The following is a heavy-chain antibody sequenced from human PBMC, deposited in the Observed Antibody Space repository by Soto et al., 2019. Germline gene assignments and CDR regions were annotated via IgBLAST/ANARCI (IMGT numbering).Heavy chain of an antibody. CDR3: AKAQWTSDQLNVCMDV. Sequence: QVQLVESGGGVVQPGRSLRLSCAASGFTFSSYGMHWVRQAPGKGLEWVAVISYDGSNKYYADSVKGRFTISRDNSKNTPYLQMNSLRAEDTAVYYCAKAQWTSDQLNVCMDVWGQGTTVTVSS. CDR2: ISYDGSNK. J-gene: IGHJ6*02. V-gene: IGHV3-30*18. D-gene: IGHD6-19*01. CDR1: GFTFSSYG.